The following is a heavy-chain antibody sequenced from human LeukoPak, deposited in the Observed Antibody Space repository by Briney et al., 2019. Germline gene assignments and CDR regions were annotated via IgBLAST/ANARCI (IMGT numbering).Heavy chain of an antibody. CDR3: ARAISYAYHSSGYYALYYFDY. CDR1: GYTFTSYD. J-gene: IGHJ4*02. Sequence: ASVKVSCKASGYTFTSYDINWVRQATGQGLEWMGWMNPNSGNTGYAQKFQGRVTMTRNTSISTAYMELSSLRSEDTAVYYCARAISYAYHSSGYYALYYFDYWGQGTLVTVSS. D-gene: IGHD3-22*01. CDR2: MNPNSGNT. V-gene: IGHV1-8*01.